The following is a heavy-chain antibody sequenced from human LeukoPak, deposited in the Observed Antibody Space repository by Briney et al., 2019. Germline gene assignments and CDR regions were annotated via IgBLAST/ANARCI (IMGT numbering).Heavy chain of an antibody. D-gene: IGHD3-16*01. V-gene: IGHV1-69*13. CDR1: GGTFSSYA. CDR2: IIPIFGTA. CDR3: AGPSRGGINWYFDL. J-gene: IGHJ2*01. Sequence: SVKVSCKASGGTFSSYAISWVRQAPGQGLEWMGGIIPIFGTAIYAQKFRGRVTITADESTSTAYMELSSLRSEDTAVYYCAGPSRGGINWYFDLWGRGTLVTVSS.